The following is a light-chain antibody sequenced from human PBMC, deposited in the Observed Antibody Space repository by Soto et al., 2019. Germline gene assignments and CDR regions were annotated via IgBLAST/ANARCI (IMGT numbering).Light chain of an antibody. CDR2: KAS. J-gene: IGKJ3*01. V-gene: IGKV1-5*03. CDR1: QSISIW. Sequence: DIQMTQSPSTLSASVGDRVTITCRASQSISIWLAWYQQKPGKAPNLLIYKASTLQGGVPSRFSGSGSGTEFRLTINSLQPDDLATYYCQQYNSYPPPFGPGTKVDI. CDR3: QQYNSYPPP.